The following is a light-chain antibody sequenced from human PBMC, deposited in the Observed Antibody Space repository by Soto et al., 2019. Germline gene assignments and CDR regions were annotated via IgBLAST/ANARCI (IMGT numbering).Light chain of an antibody. CDR2: EVT. Sequence: QSALTQPASVSGSPGQSITISCTGTSSDVGDYNYVSWYQQHPGKAPKLMIYEVTNRPSGVSYRVSGSKSGNTASLTFSRLQAEDEADYYCSSYTSISTWVFGGGTQVTVL. CDR1: SSDVGDYNY. CDR3: SSYTSISTWV. V-gene: IGLV2-14*03. J-gene: IGLJ3*02.